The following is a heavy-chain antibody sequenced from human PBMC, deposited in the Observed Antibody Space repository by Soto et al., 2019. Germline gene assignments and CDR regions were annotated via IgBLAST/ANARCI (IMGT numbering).Heavy chain of an antibody. CDR3: ARDRCFDGSCYSASDS. J-gene: IGHJ5*01. D-gene: IGHD2-15*01. Sequence: GSLRLSCAASGFSFSTYDMDWVRQAPGKAPEWIAHISTTSFTIYYADSVKGRFTISRDNARNSLYLEMKSLRDEDTAVYYCARDRCFDGSCYSASDSWGQGILVTVSS. CDR2: ISTTSFTI. CDR1: GFSFSTYD. V-gene: IGHV3-48*02.